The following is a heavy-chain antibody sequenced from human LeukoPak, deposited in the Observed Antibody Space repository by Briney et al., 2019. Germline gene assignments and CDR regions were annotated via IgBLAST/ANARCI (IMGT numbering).Heavy chain of an antibody. D-gene: IGHD3-22*01. CDR2: MNPNSGNT. V-gene: IGHV1-8*02. CDR3: ARGRGRVRGYYDNSG. Sequence: ASVKVSCKASGYTYTTYGISWVRQATGQGLEWMGWMNPNSGNTGYAQKFQGRVTMTRNTSISTAYMELSSLRSEDTAVYYCARGRGRVRGYYDNSGWGQGTLVTVSS. CDR1: GYTYTTYG. J-gene: IGHJ4*02.